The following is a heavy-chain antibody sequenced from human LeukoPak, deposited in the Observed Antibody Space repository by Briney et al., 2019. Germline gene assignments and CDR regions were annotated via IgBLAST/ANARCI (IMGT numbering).Heavy chain of an antibody. CDR2: IYYSGST. Sequence: PSETLSLTCTVSGGSLSSYYWSWIRQPPGKGLEWIGYIYYSGSTNYNPPLKSRVTISVDTSKNQFSLKLSSVTAADTAVYYCARALSYGYDFWSGPADYYYGMDVWGQGTTVTVSS. J-gene: IGHJ6*02. CDR3: ARALSYGYDFWSGPADYYYGMDV. D-gene: IGHD3-3*01. V-gene: IGHV4-59*01. CDR1: GGSLSSYY.